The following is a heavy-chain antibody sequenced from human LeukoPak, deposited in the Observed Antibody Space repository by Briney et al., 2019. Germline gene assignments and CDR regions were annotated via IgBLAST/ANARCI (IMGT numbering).Heavy chain of an antibody. CDR1: GGTFSRYA. J-gene: IGHJ4*02. CDR2: IIPILGIA. V-gene: IGHV1-69*04. D-gene: IGHD3-10*01. CDR3: ARQGSKVYYYGSEIFDY. Sequence: SVKVSCKASGGTFSRYAISWVRQAPGQGLEWMGRIIPILGIANYAQKFQGRVTITADKSTSTAYMELSSLRSEDTAVYYCARQGSKVYYYGSEIFDYWGQGTLVTVSS.